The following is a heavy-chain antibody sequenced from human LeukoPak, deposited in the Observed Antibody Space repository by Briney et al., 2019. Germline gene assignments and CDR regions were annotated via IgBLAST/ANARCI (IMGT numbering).Heavy chain of an antibody. CDR1: GFIFGSYG. D-gene: IGHD3-10*01. CDR3: AKLVTMVPRVMVPFDI. V-gene: IGHV3-30*18. CDR2: ISYDVSNK. J-gene: IGHJ3*02. Sequence: PGRSLRLSCAAAGFIFGSYGMHWVRQAPGKGLEWVSVISYDVSNKYYADFAKGRFTTSRDNSKNTLYLQMNSLRAEDTAVYYCAKLVTMVPRVMVPFDIWGQGTMVTVSS.